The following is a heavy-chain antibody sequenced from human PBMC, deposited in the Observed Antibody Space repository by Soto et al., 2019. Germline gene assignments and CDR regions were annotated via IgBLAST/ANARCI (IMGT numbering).Heavy chain of an antibody. CDR2: INPNGGST. Sequence: ASGKVSCKASGYTFTGYDMHWVRQAPGQGLEWLGIINPNGGSTSYAQKFQGRVTMTRDTSTSTVYMELSSLRSEDTAVYYCSVRRLEAHAFDFWGQGTMVTVSS. J-gene: IGHJ3*01. D-gene: IGHD3-16*01. CDR3: SVRRLEAHAFDF. V-gene: IGHV1-46*01. CDR1: GYTFTGYD.